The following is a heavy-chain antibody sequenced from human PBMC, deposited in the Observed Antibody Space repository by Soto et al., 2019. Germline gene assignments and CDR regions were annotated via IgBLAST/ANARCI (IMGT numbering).Heavy chain of an antibody. D-gene: IGHD3-9*01. CDR3: ATYDILTGYYVY. V-gene: IGHV4-34*01. CDR2: INHSGST. J-gene: IGHJ4*02. CDR1: GGSFSGYS. Sequence: AATLSLTCALYGGSFSGYSWRWFRRPPGKGLEWIGEINHSGSTNYNPSLKSRVTISVDTSKNQFSLQLSSVTAADTAVYYCATYDILTGYYVYWGQGTLVTVS.